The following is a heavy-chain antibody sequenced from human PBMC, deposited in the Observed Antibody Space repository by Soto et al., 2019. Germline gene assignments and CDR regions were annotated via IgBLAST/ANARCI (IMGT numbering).Heavy chain of an antibody. D-gene: IGHD4-17*01. J-gene: IGHJ4*02. CDR3: ARGPDDSDVPRWDY. CDR2: INTRGGTT. V-gene: IGHV1-46*01. CDR1: GYTLTRFY. Sequence: QVQLVQSGAEVRKPGASVRLSCKASGYTLTRFYLHWVRQAPGQGLEWMGIINTRGGTTAYAQKFRGRITVTRDTSTSTVYMELSNLRSEDTAIYYCARGPDDSDVPRWDYWGQGTRVTVSS.